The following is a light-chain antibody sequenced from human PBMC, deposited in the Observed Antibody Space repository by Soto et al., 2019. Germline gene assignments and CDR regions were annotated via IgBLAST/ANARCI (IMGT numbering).Light chain of an antibody. CDR2: SNN. CDR3: AAWDDSLNGPV. Sequence: QSVLTQPPSASGTPGQRVTISCSGSSSNIGINTVNRYQQLPGAAPKLLIYSNNQRPSGVPDRFSGSKSGTSASLAISGLQSEDEADYYCAAWDDSLNGPVFGGGTKLTVL. CDR1: SSNIGINT. V-gene: IGLV1-44*01. J-gene: IGLJ3*02.